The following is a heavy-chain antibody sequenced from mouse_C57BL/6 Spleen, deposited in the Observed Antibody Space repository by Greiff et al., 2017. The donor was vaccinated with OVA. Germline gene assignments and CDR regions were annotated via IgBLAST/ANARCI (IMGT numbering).Heavy chain of an antibody. CDR3: ASRENSLRGFAY. D-gene: IGHD1-2*01. CDR1: GYTFTSYW. J-gene: IGHJ3*01. V-gene: IGHV1-50*01. CDR2: IDPSDSYT. Sequence: QVQLQQPGAELVKPGASVKLSCKASGYTFTSYWMQWVKQRPGQGLAWIGEIDPSDSYTNYNQKFKGKATLTVDTSSSTAYMQLSSLTSKDSAVYYCASRENSLRGFAYWGQGTLVTVSA.